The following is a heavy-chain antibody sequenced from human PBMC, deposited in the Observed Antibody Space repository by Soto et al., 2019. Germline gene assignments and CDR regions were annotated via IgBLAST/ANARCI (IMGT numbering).Heavy chain of an antibody. CDR3: ARGAGYSSSWPFDP. J-gene: IGHJ5*02. Sequence: SXTLSLTCTVSGGSISGSFWSWIRQPPGKGLEWIGYIYYSGNTDYNPSLKSRVTISVDTSKNQFSLKLSSVTAADTAVYYCARGAGYSSSWPFDPWGQGTLVTVSS. V-gene: IGHV4-59*01. CDR1: GGSISGSF. D-gene: IGHD6-13*01. CDR2: IYYSGNT.